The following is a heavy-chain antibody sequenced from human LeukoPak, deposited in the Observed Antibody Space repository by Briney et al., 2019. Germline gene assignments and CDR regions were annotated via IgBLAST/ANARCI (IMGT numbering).Heavy chain of an antibody. CDR3: AKDMIRRYSYGWTPDY. J-gene: IGHJ4*02. Sequence: KPGGSLRLSCAASGFTFSSYSMNWVRQAPGKGLEWVSSISSSSSYIYYADSVKGRFTISRDNAKNSLYLQMNSLRAEDTAVYYCAKDMIRRYSYGWTPDYWGQGTLVTVSS. D-gene: IGHD5-18*01. CDR1: GFTFSSYS. CDR2: ISSSSSYI. V-gene: IGHV3-21*01.